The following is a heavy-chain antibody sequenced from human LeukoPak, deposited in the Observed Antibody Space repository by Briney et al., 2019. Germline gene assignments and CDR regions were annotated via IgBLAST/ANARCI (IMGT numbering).Heavy chain of an antibody. D-gene: IGHD3-3*01. CDR1: GYTFTGYY. Sequence: GALVKVSCKASGYTFTGYYMHWVRQAPGQGLEWMGIINPSGGSTSYAQKFQGRVTMTRDTSTSTVYMELSSLRSEDTAVYYCARTYYDFWSGIGPYYYYGMDVWGQGTTVTVSS. J-gene: IGHJ6*02. V-gene: IGHV1-46*01. CDR3: ARTYYDFWSGIGPYYYYGMDV. CDR2: INPSGGST.